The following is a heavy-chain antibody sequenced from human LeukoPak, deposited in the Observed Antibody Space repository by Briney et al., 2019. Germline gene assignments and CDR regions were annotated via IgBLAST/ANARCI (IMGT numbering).Heavy chain of an antibody. Sequence: PSVTLSLTCTVSGGSITSGNYYWSWIRQPAGKGLEWIGRIYASGSTKYNPSLKSRVTISVDTSKNHFSLKLSSVTAADTAVYYCARAYSGSYFDYWGRGTLVTVSA. CDR2: IYASGST. J-gene: IGHJ4*02. D-gene: IGHD1-26*01. CDR3: ARAYSGSYFDY. CDR1: GGSITSGNYY. V-gene: IGHV4-61*02.